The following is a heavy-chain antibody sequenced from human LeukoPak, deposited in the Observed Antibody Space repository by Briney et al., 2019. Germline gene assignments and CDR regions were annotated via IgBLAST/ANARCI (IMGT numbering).Heavy chain of an antibody. Sequence: GASVKVSCKTSGYTFSNYGLSWVRQGPGRGLEWVGWISTSDGDTNSAQKVQGRVTMTTDPSTSTAYMELRSLRSDDTAVYYCARLSWSGLLHNHDYWGQGTLVTVSS. V-gene: IGHV1-18*01. CDR1: GYTFSNYG. J-gene: IGHJ4*02. D-gene: IGHD3-3*01. CDR2: ISTSDGDT. CDR3: ARLSWSGLLHNHDY.